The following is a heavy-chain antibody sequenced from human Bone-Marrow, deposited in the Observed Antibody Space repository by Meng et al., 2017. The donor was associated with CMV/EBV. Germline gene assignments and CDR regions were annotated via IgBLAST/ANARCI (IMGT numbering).Heavy chain of an antibody. J-gene: IGHJ4*02. D-gene: IGHD2-21*01. CDR3: ARGGVVIADDY. CDR2: ISGSGGST. V-gene: IGHV3-23*01. CDR1: GFTFSSYA. Sequence: GESLKISCAASGFTFSSYAMSWVRQAPGKGLEWVSAISGSGGSTYYADSVKGRFTISRDNSKNTLYLQMNSLRAEDTAVYYCARGGVVIADDYWGQGTLVTVSS.